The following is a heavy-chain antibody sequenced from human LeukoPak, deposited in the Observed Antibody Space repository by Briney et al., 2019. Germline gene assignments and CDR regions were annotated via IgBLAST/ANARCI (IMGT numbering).Heavy chain of an antibody. CDR3: ARDGFGTGSN. D-gene: IGHD3-16*01. CDR2: IKQDGSEK. Sequence: PGGSLRLSCAASGFSFTYAWMNWVRQAPGKGLEWVANIKQDGSEKNYVDSVKGRFIISRDNAKNSLYLQMNTLRADDTAVYYCARDGFGTGSNWGQGTLVTVSS. CDR1: GFSFTYAW. V-gene: IGHV3-7*03. J-gene: IGHJ4*02.